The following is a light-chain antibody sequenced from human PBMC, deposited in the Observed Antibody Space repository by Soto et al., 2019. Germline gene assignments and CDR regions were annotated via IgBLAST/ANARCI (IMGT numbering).Light chain of an antibody. CDR1: SGSIASGY. CDR3: QASDGSNMV. Sequence: NFMLTQPHSVSESPGKTVTISCTGSSGSIASGYVQWYQQRPGSAPTTLIYEDNQRPAGIPERFSGSIDSSSNSLSLTVSGMEHEDEAYYSCQASDGSNMVFGGGTKVTVL. J-gene: IGLJ2*01. CDR2: EDN. V-gene: IGLV6-57*02.